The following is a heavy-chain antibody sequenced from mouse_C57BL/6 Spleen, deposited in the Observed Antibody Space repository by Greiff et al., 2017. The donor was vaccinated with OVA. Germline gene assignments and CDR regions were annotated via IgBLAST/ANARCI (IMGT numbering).Heavy chain of an antibody. CDR3: TRKTITTVVARYFDV. J-gene: IGHJ1*03. D-gene: IGHD1-1*01. V-gene: IGHV1-15*01. CDR1: GYTFTDYE. CDR2: IDPETGGT. Sequence: SGAELVRPGASVTLSCKASGYTFTDYEIPWVKQTPVHGLEWIGAIDPETGGTAYNQKFKGKAILTADKSSSTAYMELRSLTSEDSAVYYCTRKTITTVVARYFDVWGTGTTVTVSS.